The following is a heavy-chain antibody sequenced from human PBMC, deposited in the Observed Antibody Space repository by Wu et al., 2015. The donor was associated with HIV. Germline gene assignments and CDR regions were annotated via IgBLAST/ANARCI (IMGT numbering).Heavy chain of an antibody. V-gene: IGHV1-24*01. CDR2: FDPGDGET. J-gene: IGHJ6*02. D-gene: IGHD1-26*01. CDR1: GYFLSKLS. Sequence: QVQLVQSGAEVKKPGASVKISCKVSGYFLSKLSMHWVRQAPGKGLEWMGGFDPGDGETVYARKLQGRVTMIEDISTDTAYMELSSLRSEDTAVYYCAADVNSHSGRYWAPDHYYYVMDVWGQGTTVTVSS. CDR3: AADVNSHSGRYWAPDHYYYVMDV.